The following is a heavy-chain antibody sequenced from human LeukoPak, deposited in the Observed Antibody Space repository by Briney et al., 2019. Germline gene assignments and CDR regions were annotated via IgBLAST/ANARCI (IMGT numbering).Heavy chain of an antibody. CDR1: GYTFTGYY. D-gene: IGHD2-15*01. CDR2: INPNSGGT. Sequence: ASVKVSCKASGYTFTGYYMHWVRQAPGQGLEWMGWINPNSGGTNYAQKFQGRVTMTRDTSISTAYMELSRLRSDDTAVYYCARDLPICRGGSCYSVRRDAFDIWGQGTMVTVSS. V-gene: IGHV1-2*02. J-gene: IGHJ3*02. CDR3: ARDLPICRGGSCYSVRRDAFDI.